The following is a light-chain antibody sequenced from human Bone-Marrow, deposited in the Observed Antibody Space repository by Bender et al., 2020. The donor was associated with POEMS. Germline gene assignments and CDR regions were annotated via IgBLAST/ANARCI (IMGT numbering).Light chain of an antibody. Sequence: QSALTQPRSVSGSPGQSVTISCTGTRSDVGGFNYVSWYQHYPGQAPKLMIYEVIRRPSGVSNRFSASKSGNTASLTISGLQAEDEADYYCCSYAGPNSPVLFGGGTKLTVL. J-gene: IGLJ2*01. CDR1: RSDVGGFNY. CDR2: EVI. V-gene: IGLV2-11*01. CDR3: CSYAGPNSPVL.